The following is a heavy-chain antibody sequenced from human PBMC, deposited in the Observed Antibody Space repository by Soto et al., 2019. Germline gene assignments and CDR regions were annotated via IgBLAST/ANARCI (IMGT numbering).Heavy chain of an antibody. CDR2: IYHSGST. V-gene: IGHV4-4*02. J-gene: IGHJ5*02. CDR3: ARENQDQATAILGYNWFDP. Sequence: QVQLQESGPGLVKPSGTLSLTCAVSGGSISSSNWWSWVRQPPGKGLEWIGEIYHSGSTNYNPSLKSRVTISVDKSKNQFSLKLSSVTAADTAVYYCARENQDQATAILGYNWFDPWGQGTLVTVSS. CDR1: GGSISSSNW. D-gene: IGHD2-2*02.